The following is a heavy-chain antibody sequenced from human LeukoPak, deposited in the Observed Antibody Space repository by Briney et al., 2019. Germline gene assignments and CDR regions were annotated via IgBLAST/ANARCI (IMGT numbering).Heavy chain of an antibody. V-gene: IGHV4-4*07. CDR2: IYTSGST. Sequence: PSETLSLTCTVSGGSISSYYWSLIRQPAGKGLEWIRRIYTSGSTNYNPSLKSRVTMSVDTSKNQFSLKLSSVTAADTAVYYCASTFHESYYMDVWGKGTTVTVSS. D-gene: IGHD2/OR15-2a*01. CDR1: GGSISSYY. CDR3: ASTFHESYYMDV. J-gene: IGHJ6*03.